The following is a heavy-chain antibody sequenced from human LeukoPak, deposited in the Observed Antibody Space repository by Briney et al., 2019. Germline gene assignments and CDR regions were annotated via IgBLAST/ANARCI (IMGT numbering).Heavy chain of an antibody. J-gene: IGHJ6*04. CDR3: ARDMCRGGSCYVYYYYGMDV. Sequence: GRSLRLSCAASGFTFSSYGMHWVRQAPGKGLEWVAVIWYDGSNKYYADSVKGRFTISRDNSKNTLYLQMNSLRAEDTAVYYCARDMCRGGSCYVYYYYGMDVWGKGTTVTVSS. V-gene: IGHV3-33*01. CDR1: GFTFSSYG. CDR2: IWYDGSNK. D-gene: IGHD2-15*01.